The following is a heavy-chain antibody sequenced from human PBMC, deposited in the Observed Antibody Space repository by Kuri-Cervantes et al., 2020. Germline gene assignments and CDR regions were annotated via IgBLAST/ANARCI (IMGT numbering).Heavy chain of an antibody. J-gene: IGHJ3*02. CDR1: GFTFSSYW. CDR3: ARDMTTVTTDAFDI. D-gene: IGHD4-17*01. V-gene: IGHV3-11*01. Sequence: GESLKISCAASGFTFSSYWMSWIRQAPGKGLEWVSYISSSGSTIYYADSVKGRFTISRDNAKNSLYLQMNSLRAEDTAVYYCARDMTTVTTDAFDIWGQGTMVTVSS. CDR2: ISSSGSTI.